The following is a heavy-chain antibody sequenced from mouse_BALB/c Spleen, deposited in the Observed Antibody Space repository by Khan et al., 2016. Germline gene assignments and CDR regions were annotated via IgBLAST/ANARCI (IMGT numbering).Heavy chain of an antibody. CDR3: ARGYGSRYCDV. CDR1: GYSITSGY. V-gene: IGHV3-8*02. Sequence: EVQLQESGPSLVKPSQTLSLTCSVSGYSITSGYWNWIRNFPGNKLEYMGYISYSGSTYYNPSLKSRISITRDTSKNQYYLQLNSVTTEDTATSAFARGYGSRYCDVCWAGTTVTVSS. J-gene: IGHJ1*01. D-gene: IGHD1-1*01. CDR2: ISYSGST.